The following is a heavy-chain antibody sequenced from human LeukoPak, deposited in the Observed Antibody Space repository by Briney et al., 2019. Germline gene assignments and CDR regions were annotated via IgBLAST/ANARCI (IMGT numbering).Heavy chain of an antibody. V-gene: IGHV3-74*01. CDR1: GFTFSSDW. D-gene: IGHD4-17*01. CDR3: ARSQDGYYPYFDY. CDR2: INTDGSST. Sequence: PGGSLRLSCAASGFTFSSDWMHWVRQAPGKGLVWVSRINTDGSSTSYADSVKGRFTISRDNAKNTLYLQMNRLRAEDTAVYYCARSQDGYYPYFDYWGQGTLVTVSS. J-gene: IGHJ4*02.